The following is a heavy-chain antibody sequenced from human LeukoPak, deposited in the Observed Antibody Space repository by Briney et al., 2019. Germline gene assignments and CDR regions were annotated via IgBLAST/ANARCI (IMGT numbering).Heavy chain of an antibody. V-gene: IGHV1-2*02. D-gene: IGHD4-17*01. J-gene: IGHJ4*02. CDR1: GYTFTSYA. CDR3: ARDPNDYGDYSTQAQKDY. CDR2: INPNSGGT. Sequence: GASVKVSCKASGYTFTSYAISWVRQAPGQGLEWMGWINPNSGGTNYAQKFQGRVTMTRDTSISTAYMELSRLRSDDTAVYYCARDPNDYGDYSTQAQKDYWGQGTLVTVSS.